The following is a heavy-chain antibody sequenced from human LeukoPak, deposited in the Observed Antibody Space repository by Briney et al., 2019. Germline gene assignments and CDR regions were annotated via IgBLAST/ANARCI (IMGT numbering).Heavy chain of an antibody. D-gene: IGHD3-10*01. V-gene: IGHV5-51*01. CDR1: GYSFTSYW. CDR3: ARTQGSGSYQDYFDY. CDR2: IYPGDSDT. J-gene: IGHJ4*02. Sequence: GESLKISCKGSGYSFTSYWIGWVRQMPGKGLEWMGIIYPGDSDTRYSPSFQGQVTISADKSISTAYLQWSSLKASDTAMYYCARTQGSGSYQDYFDYWGQGTLVTVSS.